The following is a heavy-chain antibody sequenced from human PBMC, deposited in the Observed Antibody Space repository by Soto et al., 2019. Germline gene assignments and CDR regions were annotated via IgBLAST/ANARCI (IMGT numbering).Heavy chain of an antibody. D-gene: IGHD3-22*01. V-gene: IGHV3-30*18. CDR3: AKGADSSGYYNFDY. J-gene: IGHJ4*02. CDR1: GFTFSSYG. CDR2: ISYDGSNK. Sequence: GGSLRLSCAASGFTFSSYGMHWVRQAPGKGLEWVAVISYDGSNKYYADSVKGRFIISRDNSKNTLYLQMNSLRAEDTAVYYCAKGADSSGYYNFDYWGQGT.